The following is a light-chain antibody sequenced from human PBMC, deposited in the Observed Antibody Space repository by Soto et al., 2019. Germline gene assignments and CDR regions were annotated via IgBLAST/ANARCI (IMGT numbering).Light chain of an antibody. Sequence: EIVLTQSPGTLSLSPGERATLSCRASQNVSSSYLAWYQQKPGQAPRLLMYGASSRATGIPDRFSGSGSGTDFTLTISRLEPEDFAVYYCQQYGSSPYTFGQGTKLEIK. CDR1: QNVSSSY. CDR3: QQYGSSPYT. J-gene: IGKJ2*01. V-gene: IGKV3-20*01. CDR2: GAS.